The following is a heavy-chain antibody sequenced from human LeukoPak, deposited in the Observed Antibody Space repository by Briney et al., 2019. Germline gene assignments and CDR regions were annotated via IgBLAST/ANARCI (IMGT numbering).Heavy chain of an antibody. Sequence: GASVKVSCKASGYTFSSYDISWVREAPGQGLEWMAWMNPDNGDTGYAQKFQGRVTLSRDTSISTAYMELSSLRSEDTAVYYCARVVHYYYESSGYPNCLDYWGQGTLVTVSS. V-gene: IGHV1-8*03. CDR2: MNPDNGDT. D-gene: IGHD3-22*01. CDR1: GYTFSSYD. CDR3: ARVVHYYYESSGYPNCLDY. J-gene: IGHJ4*02.